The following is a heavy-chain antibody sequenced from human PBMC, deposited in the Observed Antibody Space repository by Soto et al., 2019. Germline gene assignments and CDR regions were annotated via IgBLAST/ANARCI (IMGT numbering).Heavy chain of an antibody. D-gene: IGHD6-25*01. V-gene: IGHV3-30*03. Sequence: PRGSLRLSCAASGFTFSSYWMHWVRQSPGKGLVWVAVISDDGRHKYYADSVQGRFTISRDNSESTLYLQVNSLRAEDTALYYCATSLGTATTYYYYAIDVWGQGTMVTVSS. CDR2: ISDDGRHK. CDR1: GFTFSSYW. CDR3: ATSLGTATTYYYYAIDV. J-gene: IGHJ6*02.